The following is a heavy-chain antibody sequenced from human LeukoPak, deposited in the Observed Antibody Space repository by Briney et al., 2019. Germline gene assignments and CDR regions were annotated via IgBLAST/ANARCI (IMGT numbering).Heavy chain of an antibody. CDR3: ARTYCSSTSCYLSYYYGMDV. V-gene: IGHV3-33*01. J-gene: IGHJ6*02. CDR1: GFTFSSYG. D-gene: IGHD2-2*01. Sequence: PGRSLRLSCAASGFTFSSYGMHWVRQAPGKGLEWVAVIWYDGSNKYYADSVKGRFTISRDNSKNTLYLQMNSLRAEDTAVYYCARTYCSSTSCYLSYYYGMDVWGQGTTVTVSS. CDR2: IWYDGSNK.